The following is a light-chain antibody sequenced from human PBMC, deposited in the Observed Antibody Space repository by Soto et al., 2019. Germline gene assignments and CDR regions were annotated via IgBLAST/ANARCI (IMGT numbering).Light chain of an antibody. J-gene: IGKJ1*01. CDR2: ATS. CDR1: QGIRND. CDR3: LQDYNYPRT. V-gene: IGKV1-6*01. Sequence: AIQMTQSPSSLSASVGDRVTITCRASQGIRNDLGWYQQKPGKAPNLLIYATSSLQSGVPSRFSGSGSGTDFTLTISSLQPEDFATYYCLQDYNYPRTFGQGTKVEIK.